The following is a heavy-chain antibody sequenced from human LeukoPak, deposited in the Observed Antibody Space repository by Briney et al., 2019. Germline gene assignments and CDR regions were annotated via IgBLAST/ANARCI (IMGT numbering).Heavy chain of an antibody. J-gene: IGHJ6*02. CDR1: GGSFSGYY. Sequence: SETLSLTCAVYGGSFSGYYWSWIRQPPGRGLEWIGEINHSGSTNYNPSLKSRVTISVDTSKNQFSLKLSSVTAADTAVYYCARDPNDFWGEYYYYYYGMDVWGQGTTVTVSS. D-gene: IGHD3-3*01. CDR2: INHSGST. CDR3: ARDPNDFWGEYYYYYYGMDV. V-gene: IGHV4-34*01.